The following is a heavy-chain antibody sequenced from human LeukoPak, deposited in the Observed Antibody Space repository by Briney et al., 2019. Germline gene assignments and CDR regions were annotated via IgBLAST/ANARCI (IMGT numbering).Heavy chain of an antibody. J-gene: IGHJ5*02. D-gene: IGHD6-19*01. Sequence: SETLSLTCAVSGGSFNGYSYTWIRQPPGKGLEWIGEIIHSGGTSYNPSLKSRLTISVDTSRKQFSQKLTSVTAADTALYFCARGPLAFRRVAGIFSWGRGTQVTVSS. CDR3: ARGPLAFRRVAGIFS. CDR1: GGSFNGYS. CDR2: IIHSGGT. V-gene: IGHV4-34*01.